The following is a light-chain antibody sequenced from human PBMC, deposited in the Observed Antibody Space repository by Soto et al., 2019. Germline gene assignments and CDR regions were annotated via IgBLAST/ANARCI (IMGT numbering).Light chain of an antibody. Sequence: EVVMTQSPATLSVSPGERATLSCRASQSVSNNVAWYQQKPGQAPRVVIYAATMRATGIPARFSGRGSGTEFTLTISSLQSEDFALFYCQHYNDWPPWTLGQGTKVDIK. CDR3: QHYNDWPPWT. J-gene: IGKJ1*01. CDR2: AAT. CDR1: QSVSNN. V-gene: IGKV3-15*01.